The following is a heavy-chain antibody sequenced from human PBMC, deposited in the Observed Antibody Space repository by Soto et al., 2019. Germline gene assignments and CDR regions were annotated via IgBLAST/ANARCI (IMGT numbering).Heavy chain of an antibody. Sequence: EVQLVESGGGLVQPGGSLRLSCAASGFTLSSYWMHWVRQAPGKGLVWVSRVNSDETITTYGGSVNGRFTISRDNAKNTLYLQMNSLRVEDTAVYYCARVTSMNPFDYWGQGTLVTVSS. J-gene: IGHJ4*02. V-gene: IGHV3-74*01. CDR3: ARVTSMNPFDY. CDR2: VNSDETIT. D-gene: IGHD2-21*02. CDR1: GFTLSSYW.